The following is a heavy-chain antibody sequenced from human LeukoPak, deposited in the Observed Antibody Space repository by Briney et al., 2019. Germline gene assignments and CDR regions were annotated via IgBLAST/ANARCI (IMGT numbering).Heavy chain of an antibody. D-gene: IGHD3-10*01. CDR3: ARCRRVRGPLDY. Sequence: SETLSLTCAVYGGSFSGYYWSWIRQPPGKGLEWIGEINHSGSTNYNPSLKSRVTISVDTSKNQFSLKLSSVTAADTAVYYCARCRRVRGPLDYWGQGTLVTVSS. V-gene: IGHV4-34*01. CDR2: INHSGST. CDR1: GGSFSGYY. J-gene: IGHJ4*02.